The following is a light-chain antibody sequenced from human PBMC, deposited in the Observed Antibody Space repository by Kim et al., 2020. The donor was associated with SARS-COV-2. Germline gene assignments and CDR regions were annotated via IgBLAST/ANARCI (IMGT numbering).Light chain of an antibody. Sequence: DFQMTQSPSSVSASVGDRVTITCRASQCISSWLAWYQQKPGKAPKPLIYDASSLQSGVPSRFSGSGSGTEFTLTISNLQPDDFATYYCQQYNNYSLTFGQGTKVDIK. CDR1: QCISSW. CDR3: QQYNNYSLT. CDR2: DAS. V-gene: IGKV1-5*01. J-gene: IGKJ1*01.